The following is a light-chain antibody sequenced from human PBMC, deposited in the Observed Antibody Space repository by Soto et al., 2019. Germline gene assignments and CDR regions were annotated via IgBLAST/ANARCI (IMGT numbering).Light chain of an antibody. J-gene: IGKJ1*01. V-gene: IGKV3-15*01. Sequence: ETVMTQSPATLSVSPGERATLSCSASQSIDTNLAWYQHKPGQTPRILIYSASPRATGVPSRFSGSGSGTEFTLTISSMQSEDLAVYSCQQYNNWPPWTFGQGTKVEVK. CDR2: SAS. CDR1: QSIDTN. CDR3: QQYNNWPPWT.